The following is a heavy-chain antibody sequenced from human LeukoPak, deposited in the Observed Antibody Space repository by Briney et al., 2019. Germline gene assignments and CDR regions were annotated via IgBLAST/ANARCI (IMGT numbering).Heavy chain of an antibody. Sequence: AASVKVSCKASGYTFTSYGISWVRQAPGQGLEWMGWISAYNGDTNYAQKLQGRVTMTTDTSTSTAYMELRSLRSDDTAAYYCARGGPAPHRITLIVVASSTDAFDIWGQGTIVTFSS. D-gene: IGHD3-22*01. V-gene: IGHV1-18*01. CDR2: ISAYNGDT. CDR1: GYTFTSYG. CDR3: ARGGPAPHRITLIVVASSTDAFDI. J-gene: IGHJ3*02.